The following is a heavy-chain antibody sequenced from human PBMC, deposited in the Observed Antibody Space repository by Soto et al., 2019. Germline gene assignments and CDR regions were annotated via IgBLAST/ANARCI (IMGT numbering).Heavy chain of an antibody. CDR1: GGSFSGYY. CDR3: ARNGPNYGSGRDLFDYYYYGMDV. CDR2: INHSGST. V-gene: IGHV4-34*01. Sequence: SETLSLTCAVYGGSFSGYYWSWIRQPPGKGLEWIGEINHSGSTNYNPSLKSRVTISVDTSKNQFSLKLSSVTAADTAVYYCARNGPNYGSGRDLFDYYYYGMDVWGQGTTVTV. J-gene: IGHJ6*02. D-gene: IGHD3-10*01.